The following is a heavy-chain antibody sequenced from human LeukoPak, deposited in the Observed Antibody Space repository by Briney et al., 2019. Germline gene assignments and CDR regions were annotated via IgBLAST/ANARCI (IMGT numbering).Heavy chain of an antibody. CDR3: ANEEWYRFDY. Sequence: GGSLRLSCSASGFTFSTYWMSWVRQAPGKGLEWVATMDGGGSATYYVDSVKGRFTITRDNAKNSLFLQMNSLRAEDTALYYCANEEWYRFDYWGQGTLVTVPS. D-gene: IGHD2-8*01. V-gene: IGHV3-7*03. J-gene: IGHJ4*02. CDR2: MDGGGSAT. CDR1: GFTFSTYW.